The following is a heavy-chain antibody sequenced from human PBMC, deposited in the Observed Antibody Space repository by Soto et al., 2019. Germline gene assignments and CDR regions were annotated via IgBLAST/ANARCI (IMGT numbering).Heavy chain of an antibody. CDR2: INPNSGGT. CDR1: GYTFTGYY. D-gene: IGHD4-17*01. CDR3: ANDYGDYRNDAFDI. Sequence: ASVKVSYKASGYTFTGYYMHWVRQAPGQGLEWMGWINPNSGGTNYAQKFQGWVTMTRDTSISTAYMELSRLSSMTAADAGVYYCANDYGDYRNDAFDIWSPGSRVAVSS. J-gene: IGHJ3*02. V-gene: IGHV1-2*04.